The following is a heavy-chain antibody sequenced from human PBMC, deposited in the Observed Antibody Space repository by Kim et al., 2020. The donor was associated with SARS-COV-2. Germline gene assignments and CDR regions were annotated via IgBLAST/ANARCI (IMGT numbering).Heavy chain of an antibody. CDR1: GGSFSGYY. Sequence: SETLSLTCAVYGGSFSGYYWSWIRQPPGKGLEWIGEINHSGSTNYNPSLKSRVTISVDTSKNQFSLKLSSVTAADTAVYYCARGAYPSSYSSSWYNDYYGMDVWGQGTTVTVSS. CDR3: ARGAYPSSYSSSWYNDYYGMDV. V-gene: IGHV4-34*01. CDR2: INHSGST. J-gene: IGHJ6*02. D-gene: IGHD6-13*01.